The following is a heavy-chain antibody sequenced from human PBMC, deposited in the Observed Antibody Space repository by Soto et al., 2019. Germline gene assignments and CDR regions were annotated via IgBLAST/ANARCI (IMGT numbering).Heavy chain of an antibody. CDR1: EFTFDHYA. V-gene: IGHV3-9*01. CDR2: ISWNSNSI. J-gene: IGHJ5*02. D-gene: IGHD3-3*01. CDR3: AKGSGGGTIFGVALDL. Sequence: EVQLVESGGGLVQPGGSLGLSCAASEFTFDHYAMLWGRQAPGKGLGWVGGISWNSNSIGYVDSVKGRFTISSDSAKNSLYLQMNSLRIADTALYFCAKGSGGGTIFGVALDLWGQGALVTVSS.